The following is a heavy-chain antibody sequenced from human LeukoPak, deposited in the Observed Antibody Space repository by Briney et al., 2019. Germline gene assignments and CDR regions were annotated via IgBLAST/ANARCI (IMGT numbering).Heavy chain of an antibody. CDR3: ARLDSAYDSPMGY. Sequence: GGSLRLSCAASGFTFSSYVMSWVRQAPGKGLEWVSAISGSGGSTYYADSVKGRFTISRDNSKNTLYLQMNSLRAEDTAVYYCARLDSAYDSPMGYWGQGTLVTVSS. V-gene: IGHV3-23*01. CDR2: ISGSGGST. CDR1: GFTFSSYV. J-gene: IGHJ4*02. D-gene: IGHD5-12*01.